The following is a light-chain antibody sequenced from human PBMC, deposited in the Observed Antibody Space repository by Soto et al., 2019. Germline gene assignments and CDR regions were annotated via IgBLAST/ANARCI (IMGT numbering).Light chain of an antibody. J-gene: IGKJ1*01. CDR1: QSLLHSNGYNY. CDR3: MQPLQSWT. CDR2: LGS. Sequence: DIVMTQAPLSLPVTPGEPACVSFRSSQSLLHSNGYNYLDWYLQKPGQSPQLLIYLGSNRASGVPDRFSGSGSGTDFTLKISRVEAEDVGVYYCMQPLQSWTFGQGTKVDIK. V-gene: IGKV2-28*01.